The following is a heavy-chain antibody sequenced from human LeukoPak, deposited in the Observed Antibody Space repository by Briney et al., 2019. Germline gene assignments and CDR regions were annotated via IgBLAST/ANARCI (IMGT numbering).Heavy chain of an antibody. Sequence: QPGRSLRLSCAASGFTFSSYGMHWVRQAPGKGLEWVAVIWYDGSNKYYADSVKGRFTISRDNSKNTLYLQMNSLRAEDTAVYYCARALGPWDPTLAAYWGQGTLVTVSS. J-gene: IGHJ4*02. CDR1: GFTFSSYG. CDR3: ARALGPWDPTLAAY. V-gene: IGHV3-33*01. D-gene: IGHD6-25*01. CDR2: IWYDGSNK.